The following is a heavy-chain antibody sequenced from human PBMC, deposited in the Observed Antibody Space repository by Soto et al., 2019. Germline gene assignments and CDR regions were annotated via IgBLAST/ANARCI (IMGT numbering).Heavy chain of an antibody. J-gene: IGHJ4*02. CDR1: GFTFSNYG. CDR2: IWYDGGNK. CDR3: ARDGDVNTGFGKDY. V-gene: IGHV3-33*01. Sequence: QVQLVESGGGVVQPGRSLRLSCAASGFTFSNYGMHWVRQAPGKGLEWVSVIWYDGGNKYYAESVKGRFTISRDNSKNTVFLQMNSLRAEDTVVYSCARDGDVNTGFGKDYWGQGTLVTVSS. D-gene: IGHD3-16*01.